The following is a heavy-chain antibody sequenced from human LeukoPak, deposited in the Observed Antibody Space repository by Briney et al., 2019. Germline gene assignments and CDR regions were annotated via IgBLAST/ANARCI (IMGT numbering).Heavy chain of an antibody. V-gene: IGHV3-74*01. J-gene: IGHJ3*02. CDR2: ISSDGSDS. Sequence: GGSLRLSCAASGFTFSSYWMHWVRQAPGKGLVWVSRISSDGSDSIYADSVKGRFAISRDNAKNTLYLQMNSLRAEDTAVYYCAKTFHDYVWGTLDAFHIWGQGTMVTVSS. CDR1: GFTFSSYW. CDR3: AKTFHDYVWGTLDAFHI. D-gene: IGHD3-16*01.